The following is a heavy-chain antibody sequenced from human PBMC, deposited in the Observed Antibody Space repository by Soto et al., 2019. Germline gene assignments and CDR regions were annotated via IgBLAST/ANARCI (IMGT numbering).Heavy chain of an antibody. J-gene: IGHJ6*02. CDR1: GGSISSGDYY. Sequence: QVQLQESGPGLVKPSQTLSLTCTVSGGSISSGDYYWSWIRQPPGKGLEWIGYIYYSGSTYYNPCLKSGVTRSVDTSKNLFSLRLSSVTAADTAVYYCARGGYPRGYYWYGSYVWGQGTTVTVSS. V-gene: IGHV4-30-4*01. CDR2: IYYSGST. CDR3: ARGGYPRGYYWYGSYV. D-gene: IGHD6-25*01.